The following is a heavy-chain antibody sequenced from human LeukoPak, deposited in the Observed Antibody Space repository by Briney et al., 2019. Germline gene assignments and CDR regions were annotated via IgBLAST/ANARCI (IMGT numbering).Heavy chain of an antibody. V-gene: IGHV3-53*01. CDR3: ARDRYYYDSSGYYELDY. CDR1: GFTVSSNY. J-gene: IGHJ4*02. Sequence: GGSLRLSCAVSGFTVSSNYMSWVRQAPGKGLEWVSVIWSDGSTHYADSVKGRFTISRDNSKNTVYFQMNSLRAEDTAVYYCARDRYYYDSSGYYELDYWGQGTLVTVSS. D-gene: IGHD3-22*01. CDR2: IWSDGST.